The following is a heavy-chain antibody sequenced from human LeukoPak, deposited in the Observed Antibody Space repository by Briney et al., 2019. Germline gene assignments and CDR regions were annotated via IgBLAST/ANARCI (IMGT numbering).Heavy chain of an antibody. V-gene: IGHV4-59*01. CDR2: IYYSGST. J-gene: IGHJ6*03. CDR1: GGSISSYY. D-gene: IGHD6-13*01. Sequence: SETLSLTCTVSGGSISSYYWSWIRQPPGKGLEWIGYIYYSGSTNYNPSLKSRVTISVDTSKNQFSLKLSSVTAADTAVYYCARCIAAAGTDYYMDVWGKGTTVTVSS. CDR3: ARCIAAAGTDYYMDV.